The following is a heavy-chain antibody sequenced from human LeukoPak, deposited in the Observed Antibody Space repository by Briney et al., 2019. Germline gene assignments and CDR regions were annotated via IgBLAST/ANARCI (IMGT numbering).Heavy chain of an antibody. J-gene: IGHJ4*02. V-gene: IGHV3-74*01. CDR2: IHSVASST. D-gene: IGHD5-18*01. CDR3: ARGGGYSYALFDY. Sequence: GGSLRLSCAASGFTFSSYWMHWVRHPPGKGLVWVSRIHSVASSTSYADSVKGRFTISRDYAKNTLYLQMNSLRAEDTAVYYCARGGGYSYALFDYWGQGTLVTVSS. CDR1: GFTFSSYW.